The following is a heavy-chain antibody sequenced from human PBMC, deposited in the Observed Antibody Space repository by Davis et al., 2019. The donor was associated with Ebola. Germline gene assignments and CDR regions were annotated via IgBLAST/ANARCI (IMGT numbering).Heavy chain of an antibody. CDR2: IGIAGDT. D-gene: IGHD2-15*01. J-gene: IGHJ5*02. CDR3: ARGRGYCSGGTCRNWFDP. V-gene: IGHV3-13*01. CDR1: GFTFSSYD. Sequence: GESLKTSCAASGFTFSSYDMHWVRQATAKGLEWVSGIGIAGDTFYPGSVKGRFTISRENAKNSLYLQMNSLRAGDTAVYYCARGRGYCSGGTCRNWFDPWGQGTLVTVSS.